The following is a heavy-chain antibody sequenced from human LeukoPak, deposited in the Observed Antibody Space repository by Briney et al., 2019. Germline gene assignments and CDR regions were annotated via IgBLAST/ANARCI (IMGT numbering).Heavy chain of an antibody. CDR3: ARRPRGDYKAWFDP. CDR1: GGSISSYY. J-gene: IGHJ5*02. V-gene: IGHV4-39*01. CDR2: IYYSGST. Sequence: SETLSLTCTVSGGSISSYYWSWIRQPPGKGLEWIGSIYYSGSTYYNPSLKSRVTISVDTSKNQFSLKVRSVTAADTAVYYCARRPRGDYKAWFDPWGQGTLVTVSS. D-gene: IGHD5-24*01.